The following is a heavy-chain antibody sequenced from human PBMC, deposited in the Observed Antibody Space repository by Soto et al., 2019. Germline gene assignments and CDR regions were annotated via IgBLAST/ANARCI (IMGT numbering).Heavy chain of an antibody. J-gene: IGHJ4*02. D-gene: IGHD3-3*01. CDR2: IRSKAYGGTT. CDR1: GFTFGDYA. V-gene: IGHV3-49*04. Sequence: PGGSLRLSCTASGFTFGDYAMRWVRQAPGKGLEWVGFIRSKAYGGTTEYAASVKGRFTISRDDSKSIAYLQMNSLKTEDTAVYYCTRDGDFWSGYLVYWGQGTLVTVSS. CDR3: TRDGDFWSGYLVY.